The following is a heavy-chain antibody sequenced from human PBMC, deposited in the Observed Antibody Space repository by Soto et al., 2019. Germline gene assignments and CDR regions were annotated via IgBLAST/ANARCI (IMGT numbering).Heavy chain of an antibody. D-gene: IGHD4-17*01. Sequence: EVQLVESGGGLVQPGGSLRLSCAASGFTFSNFWMRWVRQAPRKGLEWVASIKQDGSDKYYVDSVKGRFIISRHNAKNSLSLQMNSIRPDDTAVYYCTTNTLTKVEDYWRQGSLVTVSS. J-gene: IGHJ4*02. CDR1: GFTFSNFW. CDR2: IKQDGSDK. V-gene: IGHV3-7*03. CDR3: TTNTLTKVEDY.